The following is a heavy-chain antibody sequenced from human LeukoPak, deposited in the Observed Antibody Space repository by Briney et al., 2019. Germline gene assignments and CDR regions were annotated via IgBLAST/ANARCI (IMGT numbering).Heavy chain of an antibody. J-gene: IGHJ6*03. CDR2: IYTSGST. CDR1: GGSISSYY. V-gene: IGHV4-4*07. D-gene: IGHD2-2*01. CDR3: ARDSCSSTSCYYNYYYMDV. Sequence: PSETLSLTCTVSGGSISSYYWSWIRQPAGKGLEWIGRIYTSGSTNYNPSLKSRVTMSVDTSKNQFSLKLSSVTAADTAVYYCARDSCSSTSCYYNYYYMDVWGKGTTVTVSS.